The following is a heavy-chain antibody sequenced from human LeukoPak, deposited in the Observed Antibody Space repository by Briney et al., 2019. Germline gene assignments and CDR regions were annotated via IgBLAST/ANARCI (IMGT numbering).Heavy chain of an antibody. CDR1: GGSISSYY. CDR3: ARGYSNSFNWFDP. J-gene: IGHJ5*02. V-gene: IGHV4-30-4*01. CDR2: IYYSGST. Sequence: PSETLSLTCTVSGGSISSYYWSWIRQPPGKGLEWIGYIYYSGSTYYNPSLKSRVTISVDTSKNQFSLKLSSATAADTAVYYCARGYSNSFNWFDPWGQGTLVTVSS. D-gene: IGHD4-11*01.